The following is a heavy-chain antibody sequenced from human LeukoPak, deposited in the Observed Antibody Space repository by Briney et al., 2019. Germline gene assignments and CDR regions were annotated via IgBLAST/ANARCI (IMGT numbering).Heavy chain of an antibody. D-gene: IGHD3-10*01. CDR1: GYTFTGYF. V-gene: IGHV1-2*02. Sequence: ASVKVSCKASGYTFTGYFLHWVRQAPGQGLEWVGWINPNSGVTNYAQKFQGRVTMTRDTSISTAYMELNRLTSDDTAVYYCATPFGSGTYYPQYYFDYWGQGTLVTVSS. CDR3: ATPFGSGTYYPQYYFDY. CDR2: INPNSGVT. J-gene: IGHJ4*02.